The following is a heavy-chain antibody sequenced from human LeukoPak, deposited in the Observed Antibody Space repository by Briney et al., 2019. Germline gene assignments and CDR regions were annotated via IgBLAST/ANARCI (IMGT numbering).Heavy chain of an antibody. J-gene: IGHJ4*02. CDR2: ISSSSSYI. D-gene: IGHD6-6*01. Sequence: GGSLSLSCAASGFTFSSYSMNWVRQAPGKGLEWVSPISSSSSYIYYADSVKGRFTISRDNAKNSLYLQMNSLRAEDTAVYYCARDSLYSSSSGEYDYWGQGTLVTVSS. CDR3: ARDSLYSSSSGEYDY. CDR1: GFTFSSYS. V-gene: IGHV3-21*01.